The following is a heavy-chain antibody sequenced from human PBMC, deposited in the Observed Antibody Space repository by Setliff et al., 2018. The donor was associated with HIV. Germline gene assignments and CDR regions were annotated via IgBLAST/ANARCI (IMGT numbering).Heavy chain of an antibody. V-gene: IGHV3-72*01. Sequence: LSLSCEASGVTLTDHYIEWVRQAPGKGLEWIGRSGVEPNTYATEYATSVKGRFTISWDDSKNSLYLQMNSLKTEDTAVYYCARPQHIYDDSSDDYWGQGTLVTVSS. CDR1: GVTLTDHY. D-gene: IGHD3-22*01. J-gene: IGHJ4*02. CDR3: ARPQHIYDDSSDDY. CDR2: SGVEPNTYAT.